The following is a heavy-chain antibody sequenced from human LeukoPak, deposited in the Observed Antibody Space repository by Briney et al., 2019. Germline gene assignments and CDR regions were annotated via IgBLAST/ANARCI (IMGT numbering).Heavy chain of an antibody. D-gene: IGHD4-17*01. CDR3: ARDHGVSYFDY. Sequence: GGSLRLSCAASGFTFSSYGMHWVRQAPGKGLEWVAVIWYDGGNKYYADSVKGRFTISRDNSKNTLYLQMNSLRAEDTAVYYCARDHGVSYFDYWGQGTLVTVSS. CDR1: GFTFSSYG. J-gene: IGHJ4*02. CDR2: IWYDGGNK. V-gene: IGHV3-33*01.